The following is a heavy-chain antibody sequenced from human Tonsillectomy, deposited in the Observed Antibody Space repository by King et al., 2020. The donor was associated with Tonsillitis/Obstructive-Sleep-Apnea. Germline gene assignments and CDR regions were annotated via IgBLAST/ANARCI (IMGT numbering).Heavy chain of an antibody. Sequence: VQLVESGGGLVQPGGSLRLSCAASRFTFSSYAMSWVRQAPGKGLEWVSAISASDGNTDYADSVKGRFTIARDNSKNTLYLQMNSLRAEDTAVYYCAKDRYYGSGTYYFDSWGQGTLVTVSS. V-gene: IGHV3-23*04. CDR1: RFTFSSYA. CDR3: AKDRYYGSGTYYFDS. CDR2: ISASDGNT. J-gene: IGHJ4*02. D-gene: IGHD3-10*01.